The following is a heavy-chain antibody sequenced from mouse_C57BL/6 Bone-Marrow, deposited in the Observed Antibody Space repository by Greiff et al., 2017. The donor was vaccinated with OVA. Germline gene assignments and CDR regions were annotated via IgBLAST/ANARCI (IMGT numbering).Heavy chain of an antibody. Sequence: QVPVKQPGAELVRPGSSVKLSCKASGYTFTSYWMHWVKQRPIQGLEWIGNIDPSDSETHYNQKFKDKATLTVDKSSSTAYMQLSSLTSEDSAVYCCARGTTVAYFDYWGQGTTLTVSS. J-gene: IGHJ2*01. CDR3: ARGTTVAYFDY. CDR1: GYTFTSYW. V-gene: IGHV1-52*01. D-gene: IGHD1-1*01. CDR2: IDPSDSET.